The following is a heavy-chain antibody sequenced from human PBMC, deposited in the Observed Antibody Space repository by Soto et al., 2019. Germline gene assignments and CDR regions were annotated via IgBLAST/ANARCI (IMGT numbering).Heavy chain of an antibody. D-gene: IGHD3-22*01. CDR1: GYTLTRYS. CDR3: AILGTYSFYNSDNYFDF. CDR2: INAGNGNT. V-gene: IGHV1-3*05. Sequence: QVQLVQSGAEEMKPGASVKVSCKASGYTLTRYSIHWVRQAPGQRLEWMGWINAGNGNTKFSQKFQGRVTITRDTAASTAYLALRRLRSQYTAVYYFAILGTYSFYNSDNYFDFWCLGTLVTVSS. J-gene: IGHJ4*02.